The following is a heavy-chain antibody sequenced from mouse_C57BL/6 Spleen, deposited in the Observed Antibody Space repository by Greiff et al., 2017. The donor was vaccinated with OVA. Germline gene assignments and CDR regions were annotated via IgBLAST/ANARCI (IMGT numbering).Heavy chain of an antibody. Sequence: QVQLQQPGAELVMPGASVKLSCKASGYTFTSYWMHWVKQRPGQGLEWIGEIDPSDSYTNYNQKFKGKSTLTVDKSSSTAYMQLSSLTSEDSAVYYCARPHHHDYEGFAYWGQGTLVTVSA. V-gene: IGHV1-69*01. CDR2: IDPSDSYT. D-gene: IGHD2-4*01. CDR3: ARPHHHDYEGFAY. CDR1: GYTFTSYW. J-gene: IGHJ3*01.